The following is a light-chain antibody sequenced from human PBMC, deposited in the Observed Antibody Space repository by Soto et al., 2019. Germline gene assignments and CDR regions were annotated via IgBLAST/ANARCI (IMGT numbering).Light chain of an antibody. J-gene: IGKJ5*01. V-gene: IGKV3-20*01. CDR3: QQYGSSPDP. CDR1: QSVSSSC. Sequence: EIVLTQSPGTLSLSPGERATLSCRASQSVSSSCLAWYQQKPGQAPRLLIYDASSRATGIPDRFSGSGSGTDFTLTISRLEPEDFAVYYCQQYGSSPDPFGQGTRLEIK. CDR2: DAS.